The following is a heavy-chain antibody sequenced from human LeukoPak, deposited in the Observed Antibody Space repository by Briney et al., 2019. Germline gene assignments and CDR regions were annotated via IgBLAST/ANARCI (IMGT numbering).Heavy chain of an antibody. J-gene: IGHJ6*02. CDR3: ARAPHSLWSGFYYYYYGMDV. CDR1: GFTFSSYA. V-gene: IGHV3-64*01. D-gene: IGHD3-3*01. Sequence: GGSLRLSCAASGFTFSSYAMHWVRQAPGKGLEYVSAISSNGGSTYYANSVKGRFTISRDNSKNTLYLQMGSLRAEDMAVYYCARAPHSLWSGFYYYYYGMDVWGQGTTVTVSS. CDR2: ISSNGGST.